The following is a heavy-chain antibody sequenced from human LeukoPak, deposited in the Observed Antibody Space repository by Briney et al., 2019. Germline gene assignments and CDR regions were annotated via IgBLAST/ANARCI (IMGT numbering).Heavy chain of an antibody. CDR2: IIPIFHRT. CDR3: ARDIPGRSGYFNDAFDI. J-gene: IGHJ3*02. D-gene: IGHD3-22*01. Sequence: GASVKVSCKASGYTFTAYNIYWVRQAPGQGLEWMGRIIPIFHRTNYAQKFQGRLTITTDESTRTAYMELSSLRSEDTAEYYCARDIPGRSGYFNDAFDIWGQGTMVTVSS. CDR1: GYTFTAYN. V-gene: IGHV1-69*05.